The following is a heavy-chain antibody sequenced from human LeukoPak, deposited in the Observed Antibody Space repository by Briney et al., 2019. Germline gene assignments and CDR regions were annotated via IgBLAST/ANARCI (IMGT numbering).Heavy chain of an antibody. CDR2: IYYSGST. CDR3: ARGLNYDILTGSFDY. D-gene: IGHD3-9*01. V-gene: IGHV4-59*01. J-gene: IGHJ4*02. Sequence: SETLSLTCTVSGGSINNYYWNWIRQPPGKGLEWIGYIYYSGSTSYNPSLKSRVTISVDTSKSQFSLKLSSVTAADTAVYYCARGLNYDILTGSFDYWGQGTLVTVSS. CDR1: GGSINNYY.